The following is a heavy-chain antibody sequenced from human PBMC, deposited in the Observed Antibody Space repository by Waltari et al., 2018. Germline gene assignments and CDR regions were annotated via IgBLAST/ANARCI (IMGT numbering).Heavy chain of an antibody. CDR3: ARVSTNNGPGDLDY. V-gene: IGHV1-18*01. D-gene: IGHD2-8*01. CDR1: GYTFTSSA. CDR2: VSGYNGDT. Sequence: VQLVQSETEVKKPGASVMVSCTTSGYTFTSSAFSWVRQAPGQGLEWMGWVSGYNGDTFYAQNFQDRLTMTTETSTTTTYMELRNLRSDDTAIYYCARVSTNNGPGDLDYWGQGTLVTVSA. J-gene: IGHJ4*02.